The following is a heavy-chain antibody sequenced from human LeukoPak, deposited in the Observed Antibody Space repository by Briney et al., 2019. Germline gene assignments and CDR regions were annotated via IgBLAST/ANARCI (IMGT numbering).Heavy chain of an antibody. CDR3: ARGNDILTGYHNFPRYYYYYYGMDV. J-gene: IGHJ6*02. CDR1: GYTFTSYG. Sequence: ASVKVSCKASGYTFTSYGIIWVRQAPGQGLEWMGWISAYNGNTNYAQKLQGRVTMTTDTSTSTAYMELRSLRSDDTAVYYCARGNDILTGYHNFPRYYYYYYGMDVWGQGTTVTVSS. V-gene: IGHV1-18*01. CDR2: ISAYNGNT. D-gene: IGHD3-9*01.